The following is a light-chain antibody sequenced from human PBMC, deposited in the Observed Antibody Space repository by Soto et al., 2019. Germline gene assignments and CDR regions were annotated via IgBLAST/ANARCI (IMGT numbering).Light chain of an antibody. Sequence: DIQMTQSPSSLSASVGDRVTITCRASQSISSYLHWYQHKPGKAPKLLIYAASSLQSGVPSRFSGSGSGTDFTLTISSLQPEDFATYYCQQSYSTPRTFGQGTKVDSK. CDR3: QQSYSTPRT. CDR1: QSISSY. J-gene: IGKJ2*02. V-gene: IGKV1-39*01. CDR2: AAS.